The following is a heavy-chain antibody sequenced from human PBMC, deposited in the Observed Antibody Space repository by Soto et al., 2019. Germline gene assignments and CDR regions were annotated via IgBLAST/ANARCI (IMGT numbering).Heavy chain of an antibody. CDR1: GDSVSSNSAA. J-gene: IGHJ4*02. D-gene: IGHD6-13*01. Sequence: QVQMQQSGPGLVKPSQTLSLTCAMSGDSVSSNSAAWTWIRQSPSRGLEWLGRTYYRSTWGNDYALSLKSRITSNPYTSNNQCSPHLNSVTPEDTAVYDCARQIAATGTAGPFDYWGQGTLVTVSS. V-gene: IGHV6-1*01. CDR2: TYYRSTWGN. CDR3: ARQIAATGTAGPFDY.